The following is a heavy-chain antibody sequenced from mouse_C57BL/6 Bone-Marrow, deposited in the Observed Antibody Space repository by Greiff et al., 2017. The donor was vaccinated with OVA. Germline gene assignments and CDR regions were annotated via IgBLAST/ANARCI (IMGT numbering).Heavy chain of an antibody. CDR2: IDPENGDT. V-gene: IGHV14-4*01. CDR3: TGYYYGSSPAWFAY. CDR1: GFNIKDDY. D-gene: IGHD1-1*01. J-gene: IGHJ3*01. Sequence: VQLQQSGAELVRPGASVKLSCTASGFNIKDDYMHWVKQRPEQGLEWIGWIDPENGDTEYASKFQGKATITAGTSSNTAYLQLIRLTSEDTAVYYCTGYYYGSSPAWFAYWGQGTLVTVSA.